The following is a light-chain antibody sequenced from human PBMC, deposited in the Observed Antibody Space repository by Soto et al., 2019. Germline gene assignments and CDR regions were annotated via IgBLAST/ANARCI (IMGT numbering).Light chain of an antibody. V-gene: IGKV1-9*01. CDR2: AAS. J-gene: IGKJ5*01. Sequence: IQLTQSPSSLFASLGDKVTITCRASQGISSYLAWYQQKPGKAPKLLIYAASTLQSGVPSRFSGSGSGTDFTLTISSLQPEDFATYYCQQLNSYPLITFGQGTRLEIK. CDR3: QQLNSYPLIT. CDR1: QGISSY.